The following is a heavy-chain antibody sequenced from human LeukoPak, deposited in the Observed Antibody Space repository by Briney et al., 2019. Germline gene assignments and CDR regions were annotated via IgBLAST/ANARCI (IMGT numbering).Heavy chain of an antibody. J-gene: IGHJ4*02. V-gene: IGHV3-30*02. CDR2: IQNDGNNK. Sequence: GGSLRLSCAASGFTFSSNGMHWVRQAPGKGLEWVAFIQNDGNNKKYADSVKGRFTISRDNSKNTLYLQMNSLRAEDTAVYYCARDWGTLSLYLVNWGQGTLVTVSS. D-gene: IGHD3-16*01. CDR1: GFTFSSNG. CDR3: ARDWGTLSLYLVN.